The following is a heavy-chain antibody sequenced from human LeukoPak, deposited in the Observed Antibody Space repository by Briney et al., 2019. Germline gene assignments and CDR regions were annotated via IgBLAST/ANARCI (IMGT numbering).Heavy chain of an antibody. CDR1: GYTFTGYY. V-gene: IGHV1-2*04. Sequence: RASVKVSCKASGYTFTGYYMHWVRQAPGQGLEWMGWINPNSGGTNYAQKFQGWVTMTRDTSISTAYMELSRLRSDDTAVYYCARGSRTRPYSSGWYYFDYWGQGTLVTVSS. CDR3: ARGSRTRPYSSGWYYFDY. D-gene: IGHD6-19*01. CDR2: INPNSGGT. J-gene: IGHJ4*02.